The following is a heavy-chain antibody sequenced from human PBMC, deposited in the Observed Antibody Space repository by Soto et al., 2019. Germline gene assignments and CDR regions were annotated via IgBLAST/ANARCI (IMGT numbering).Heavy chain of an antibody. D-gene: IGHD1-20*01. CDR2: IYYSGST. Sequence: SETLSLTCTVSGGSISSYYWSWIRQPPGKGLEWIGYIYYSGSTNYNPSLKSRVTISVDTSKNQFSLKLSSVTAADTAVYYCARDSRKYNWNWFDPWGQGTLVTVSS. CDR3: ARDSRKYNWNWFDP. CDR1: GGSISSYY. J-gene: IGHJ5*02. V-gene: IGHV4-59*01.